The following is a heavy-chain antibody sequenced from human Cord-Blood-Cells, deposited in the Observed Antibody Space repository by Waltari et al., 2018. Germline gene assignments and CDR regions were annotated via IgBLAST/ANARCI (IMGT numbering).Heavy chain of an antibody. CDR1: GYTFTSYD. CDR3: ARRAVPAAIERWFDP. Sequence: QVQLVQSGAEVKKPGASVKVSCKASGYTFTSYDINWVRPATGQGLEWMGWMNPNSGNTGYAQKFQGRVTMTRNTSISTAYMELSSLRSEDTAVYYCARRAVPAAIERWFDPWGQGTLVTVSS. V-gene: IGHV1-8*01. J-gene: IGHJ5*02. CDR2: MNPNSGNT. D-gene: IGHD2-2*02.